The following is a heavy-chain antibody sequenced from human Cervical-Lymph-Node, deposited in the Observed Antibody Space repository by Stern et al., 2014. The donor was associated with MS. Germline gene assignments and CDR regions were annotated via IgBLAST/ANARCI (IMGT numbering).Heavy chain of an antibody. Sequence: QVQLVQSGADVKKPGASVKVSCKASGYTFTDYYMHWVRQDPGQGLEWMGWINFPSGVTAFAHKFRGRITMTRDTSISTAYMDLSSLTSDDTAVYYCATPIFTVPGASDFWGQGTLVTVSS. CDR2: INFPSGVT. D-gene: IGHD3-9*01. J-gene: IGHJ4*02. CDR1: GYTFTDYY. CDR3: ATPIFTVPGASDF. V-gene: IGHV1-2*07.